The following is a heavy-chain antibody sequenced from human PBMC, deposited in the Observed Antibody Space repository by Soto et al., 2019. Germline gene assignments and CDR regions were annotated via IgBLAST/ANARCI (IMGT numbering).Heavy chain of an antibody. Sequence: QVQLVESGGGVVQPGRSLRLSCAASGFIFSTYGMHWVRQAPGKGLEWVALIWYDGSDKYYPDSVKGRFTISRDNSKNTEQQPMNVQRSEETAGYYSGRGSVLVVTPRQAYYYDTDVWGKGTTVTL. CDR1: GFIFSTYG. CDR2: IWYDGSDK. CDR3: GRGSVLVVTPRQAYYYDTDV. D-gene: IGHD2-21*02. J-gene: IGHJ6*03. V-gene: IGHV3-33*01.